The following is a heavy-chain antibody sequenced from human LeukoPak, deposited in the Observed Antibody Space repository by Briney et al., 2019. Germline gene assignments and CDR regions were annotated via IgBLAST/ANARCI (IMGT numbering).Heavy chain of an antibody. CDR3: AKDRSPGGGMDV. D-gene: IGHD2-15*01. CDR1: GFTFSSYG. CDR2: ISYDGSNK. J-gene: IGHJ6*02. V-gene: IGHV3-30*18. Sequence: GGTLRLSCAASGFTFSSYGMHWVRQAPGKGLEWVAVISYDGSNKYHADSVKGRFTISRDNSKNTLYLQMNSLRAEDTAVYYCAKDRSPGGGMDVWGQGTTVTVSS.